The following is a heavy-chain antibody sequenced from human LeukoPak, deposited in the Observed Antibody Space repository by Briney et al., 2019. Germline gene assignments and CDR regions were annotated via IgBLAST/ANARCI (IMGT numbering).Heavy chain of an antibody. V-gene: IGHV4-59*01. Sequence: PSETLSLTCTVSGGSISSYYWSWIRQPPGKGLEWIGYIYYSGSTNYNPSLKSRVTISVDTSKNQFSLKLSSVTAADTAVYYCAGYYYDPKEGSGAFDIWGQGTMVTVSS. D-gene: IGHD3-22*01. CDR1: GGSISSYY. CDR2: IYYSGST. CDR3: AGYYYDPKEGSGAFDI. J-gene: IGHJ3*02.